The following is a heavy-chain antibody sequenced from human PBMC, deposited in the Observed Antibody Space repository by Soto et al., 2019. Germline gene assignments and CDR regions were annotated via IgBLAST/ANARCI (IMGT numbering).Heavy chain of an antibody. CDR3: ARRVAGCACGFDQ. CDR1: GGTFGTYT. J-gene: IGHJ4*02. CDR2: ILPIINKS. Sequence: QVQLVQPGAEVKRPGSSMRVSCKASGGTFGTYTIAWLRQPPGQGPEWMGGILPIINKSNYAQKFQGRVTITADESTSTAYMDLNSLRFDDTAVYYCARRVAGCACGFDQWGQGTRVTVSS. V-gene: IGHV1-69*01.